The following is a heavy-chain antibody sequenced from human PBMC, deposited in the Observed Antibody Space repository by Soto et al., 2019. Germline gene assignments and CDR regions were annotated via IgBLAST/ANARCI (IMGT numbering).Heavy chain of an antibody. V-gene: IGHV2-5*02. D-gene: IGHD3-10*01. J-gene: IGHJ4*02. Sequence: SGPTLVNPTQTLTLTCTFSGFSLSTSGVGVGWIRQPPGKALEWLALIYWDDDKRYSPSLKSRLTITKDTSKNQVVLTMTNMDPVDTATYYCARPYYYGSGSQSIYFDYWGQGTLVTVSS. CDR2: IYWDDDK. CDR1: GFSLSTSGVG. CDR3: ARPYYYGSGSQSIYFDY.